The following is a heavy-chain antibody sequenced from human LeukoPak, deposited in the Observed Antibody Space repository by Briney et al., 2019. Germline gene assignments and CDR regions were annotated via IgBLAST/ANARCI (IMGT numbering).Heavy chain of an antibody. CDR3: AKDLDFSETHGFDY. D-gene: IGHD3/OR15-3a*01. CDR1: GFTFSSYA. Sequence: GGSLRLSCAASGFTFSSYAMSWVRQAPGKGLEWVSAISGSGGSTYYADSVKGRFTISRDNSENTLYLQMNSLRAEDTAVYYCAKDLDFSETHGFDYWGQGTLVTVSS. V-gene: IGHV3-23*01. CDR2: ISGSGGST. J-gene: IGHJ4*02.